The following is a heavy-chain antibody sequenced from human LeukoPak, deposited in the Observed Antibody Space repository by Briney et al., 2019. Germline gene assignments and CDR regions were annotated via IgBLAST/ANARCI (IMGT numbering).Heavy chain of an antibody. Sequence: PSETLSLTCTVSGGSISSSSYYWGWIRQPPGKGLEWIGSIYYSGSTYYNPSLKSRVTISVDTSKNQFSLKLSSVTAADTAVYYCAGVGGGYTYYFDYWGQGTLVTVSS. V-gene: IGHV4-39*07. J-gene: IGHJ4*02. CDR2: IYYSGST. CDR3: AGVGGGYTYYFDY. CDR1: GGSISSSSYY. D-gene: IGHD6-13*01.